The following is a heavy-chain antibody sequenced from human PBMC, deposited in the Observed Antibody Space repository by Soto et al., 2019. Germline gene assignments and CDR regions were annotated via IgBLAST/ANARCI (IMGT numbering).Heavy chain of an antibody. Sequence: QVQLVQSGAEEKKPGASVKVSCKASGYTFTSYAMHWVRQAPGQRLEWMGWINAGNGNTKYSQKFQGRVTITRDTSASTAYMELSSLRSEDTAVYYCARSARTIFRVVIDPPSGYWGQGTLVTVSS. CDR3: ARSARTIFRVVIDPPSGY. V-gene: IGHV1-3*05. D-gene: IGHD3-3*01. CDR2: INAGNGNT. CDR1: GYTFTSYA. J-gene: IGHJ4*02.